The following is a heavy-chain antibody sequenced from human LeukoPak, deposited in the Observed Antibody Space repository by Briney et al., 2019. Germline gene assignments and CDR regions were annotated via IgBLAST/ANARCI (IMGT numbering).Heavy chain of an antibody. CDR3: ARDLGIAAARWFDP. CDR1: GGSFSGYY. Sequence: PSETLSLTCAVYGGSFSGYYWSWIRQPPGKGLEWIGEINHSGSTNYNPSLKSRVTISVDTSKNQLSLKLSSVTPEDTAVYYCARDLGIAAARWFDPWGQGTLVTVSS. CDR2: INHSGST. J-gene: IGHJ5*02. D-gene: IGHD6-13*01. V-gene: IGHV4-34*01.